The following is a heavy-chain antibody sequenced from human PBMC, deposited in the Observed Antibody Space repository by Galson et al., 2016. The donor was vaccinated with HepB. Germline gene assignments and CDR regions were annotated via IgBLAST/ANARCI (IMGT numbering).Heavy chain of an antibody. Sequence: SLRLSCAASGLSVTTYGMHWVRQAPGKGLEWVAVVSYDGATKYYADSVKGRFTISRDNSNNTLFLQMDSLRVDDTAVYYCARGRRYSGTHGPFDYWGQGALVTVSS. CDR3: ARGRRYSGTHGPFDY. V-gene: IGHV3-33*05. CDR1: GLSVTTYG. J-gene: IGHJ4*02. D-gene: IGHD1-26*01. CDR2: VSYDGATK.